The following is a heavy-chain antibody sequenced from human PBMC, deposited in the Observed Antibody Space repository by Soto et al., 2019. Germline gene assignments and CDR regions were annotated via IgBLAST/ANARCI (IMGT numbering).Heavy chain of an antibody. CDR3: ARDHRSLGDYYGIDV. D-gene: IGHD2-15*01. J-gene: IGHJ6*02. V-gene: IGHV4-31*03. CDR1: GYSISSTGFY. CDR2: IHYTGST. Sequence: PSETLSLTCSVSGYSISSTGFYWSWIRQQPGKALEWIGYIHYTGSTSYNPSLKSRLAISLDASKNQFSLSLSSVTSADTAVYYCARDHRSLGDYYGIDVWGQGTTVTVSS.